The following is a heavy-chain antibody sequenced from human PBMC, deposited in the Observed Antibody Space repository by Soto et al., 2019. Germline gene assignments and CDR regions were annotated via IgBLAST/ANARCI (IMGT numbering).Heavy chain of an antibody. CDR2: IYGGGST. J-gene: IGHJ6*02. Sequence: GGSLRLSCAASGFIVSSNYMAWFRQAPGKGLEWVSVIYGGGSTYYADSVKGRFTISRDNSKNTLYLQMNSLRAEDKAVYYGARGRDDFGYGMDVWCQGTTVTVSS. CDR1: GFIVSSNY. V-gene: IGHV3-53*01. CDR3: ARGRDDFGYGMDV. D-gene: IGHD3-3*01.